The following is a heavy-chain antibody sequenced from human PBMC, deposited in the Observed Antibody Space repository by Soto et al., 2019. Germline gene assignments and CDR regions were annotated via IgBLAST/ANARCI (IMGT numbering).Heavy chain of an antibody. CDR1: GFTFSSYW. J-gene: IGHJ4*02. D-gene: IGHD4-17*01. CDR2: IKQDGSEK. Sequence: GGSLRLSCAASGFTFSSYWMSWVRQAPGKGLEWVANIKQDGSEKYYVDSVKGRFTISRDNAKNSLYLQMNSLRAEDTAVYYCARDGGYGDYVSFDYWGQGTLVTVSS. CDR3: ARDGGYGDYVSFDY. V-gene: IGHV3-7*01.